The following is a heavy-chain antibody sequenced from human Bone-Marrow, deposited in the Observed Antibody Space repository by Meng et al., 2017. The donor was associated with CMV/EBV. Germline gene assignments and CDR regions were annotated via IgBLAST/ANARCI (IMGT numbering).Heavy chain of an antibody. D-gene: IGHD1-7*01. CDR3: ARVSGLELGEVWLDP. Sequence: VLLTESGPALGKLSKTRSLTCTVSVGYISSGDYYWSWIRQPPGKGLEWIGYIYYSGSTYYNPSLKSRVTISVDTSKNQFSLKLSSVTAADTAVYYCARVSGLELGEVWLDPWAREPWSPSPQ. V-gene: IGHV4-30-4*08. CDR2: IYYSGST. CDR1: VGYISSGDYY. J-gene: IGHJ5*02.